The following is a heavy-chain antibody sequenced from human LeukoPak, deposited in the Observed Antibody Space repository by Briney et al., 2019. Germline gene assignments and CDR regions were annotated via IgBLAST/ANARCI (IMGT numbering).Heavy chain of an antibody. CDR1: GGSISSYY. D-gene: IGHD1-1*01. CDR2: INYSAST. Sequence: SETLSLACTVSGGSISSYYGGWIRQHPGKGMEWIESINYSASTNYNPSLKSRVTISVDTSKNQFSLKLSSVTAADTAVYYCARDGTAGDYYYYMDVWGKGTTVTISS. CDR3: ARDGTAGDYYYYMDV. J-gene: IGHJ6*03. V-gene: IGHV4-59*01.